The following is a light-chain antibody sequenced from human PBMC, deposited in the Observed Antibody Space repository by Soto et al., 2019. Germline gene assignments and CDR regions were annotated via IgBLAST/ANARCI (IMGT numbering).Light chain of an antibody. CDR2: GVS. Sequence: QSVLTQPASVSVSPGQSITISCIGTRSDIGSYNYVAWYQQFPGKTPKILIYGVSNRPSGVSSRFSGSKSGNTASLTISGLQAEDEADYYCISYTGSSTSYVFGSGTKVTVL. CDR1: RSDIGSYNY. V-gene: IGLV2-14*01. CDR3: ISYTGSSTSYV. J-gene: IGLJ1*01.